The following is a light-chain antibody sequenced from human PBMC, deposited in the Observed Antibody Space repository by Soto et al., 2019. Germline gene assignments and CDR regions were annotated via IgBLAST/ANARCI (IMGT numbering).Light chain of an antibody. J-gene: IGLJ2*01. V-gene: IGLV2-11*01. CDR1: SSDVGGYNY. Sequence: QSALTQPRSVSGSPGQSVTISCTGTSSDVGGYNYVSWYQQHPGKAPKLMIYDVTTRPSGVPDRFSGSKSGNTASLTISGLQAEDEADYCCCSYAGSYTLVFGGGTQLTVL. CDR2: DVT. CDR3: CSYAGSYTLV.